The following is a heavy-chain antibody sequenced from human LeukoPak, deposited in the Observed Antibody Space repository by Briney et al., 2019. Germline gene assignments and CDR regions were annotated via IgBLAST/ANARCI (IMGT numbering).Heavy chain of an antibody. CDR3: ARQVNDGVDTAMATEFDP. Sequence: GESLKISCKGSGYSFTSYWIGWVRQMPGKGLEWMGIIYPGDSDTRYSPSFQGQVTISADKSISTAYLQWSSLKASDTAMYYCARQVNDGVDTAMATEFDPWGQGTLVTVSS. CDR1: GYSFTSYW. CDR2: IYPGDSDT. J-gene: IGHJ5*02. V-gene: IGHV5-51*01. D-gene: IGHD5-18*01.